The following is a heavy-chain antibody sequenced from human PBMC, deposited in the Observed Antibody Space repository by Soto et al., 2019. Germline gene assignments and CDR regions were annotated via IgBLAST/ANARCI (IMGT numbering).Heavy chain of an antibody. D-gene: IGHD6-25*01. Sequence: ASVKVSCKASGYTFSNYGISWVRQAPGQGLEWMGWISAYNANTNFAQKFQGRVTMTTDTSTGTAYIELRSLRSDDTTVYYCARDSGWFDPWGQGTLVTVSS. J-gene: IGHJ5*02. V-gene: IGHV1-18*01. CDR3: ARDSGWFDP. CDR2: ISAYNANT. CDR1: GYTFSNYG.